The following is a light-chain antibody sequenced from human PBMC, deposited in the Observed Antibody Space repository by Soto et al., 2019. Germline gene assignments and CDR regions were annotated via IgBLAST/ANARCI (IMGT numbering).Light chain of an antibody. CDR1: QSVSNN. CDR3: QQYKNWPQT. CDR2: GAS. J-gene: IGKJ1*01. Sequence: EIVMTQSPATLSVSPGERATLSCRASQSVSNNLAWYQQNPGQASRLLIYGASTRSTGIPARFSGSGSGTEFTLTISSLQSEDFAVYYCQQYKNWPQTFGQGTKVEIK. V-gene: IGKV3-15*01.